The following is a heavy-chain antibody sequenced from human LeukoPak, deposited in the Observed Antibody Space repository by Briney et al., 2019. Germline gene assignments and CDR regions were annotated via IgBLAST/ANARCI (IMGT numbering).Heavy chain of an antibody. D-gene: IGHD6-19*01. V-gene: IGHV3-30*04. CDR2: ISYDGSNK. Sequence: PGGSLRLSCAASGFTFSSYAMHWVRQAPGKGLEWVAVISYDGSNKYYADSVKGRFTISRDNSKNTLYLQMNSLRAEDTAVYYCARDGSGWPEYFQHWGQGTLVTVSS. J-gene: IGHJ1*01. CDR3: ARDGSGWPEYFQH. CDR1: GFTFSSYA.